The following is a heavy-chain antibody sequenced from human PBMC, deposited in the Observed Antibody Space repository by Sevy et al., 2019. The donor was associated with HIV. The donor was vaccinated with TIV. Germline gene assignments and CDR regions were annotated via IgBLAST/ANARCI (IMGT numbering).Heavy chain of an antibody. CDR2: ICSGGGT. CDR3: ARGATFYSDSSGRVLSVLGAFDI. CDR1: GFTVSSNY. J-gene: IGHJ3*02. D-gene: IGHD3-22*01. V-gene: IGHV3-53*01. Sequence: GESLKISCAASGFTVSSNYMSWVRQAPWKGLEWVSIICSGGGTYYADSVQGRFTISRDNSKNMVYLQMNSLRAEDTAVFYCARGATFYSDSSGRVLSVLGAFDIWGRGTMVTVSS.